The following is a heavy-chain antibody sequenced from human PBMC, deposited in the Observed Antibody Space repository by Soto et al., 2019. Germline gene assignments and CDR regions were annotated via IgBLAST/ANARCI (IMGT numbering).Heavy chain of an antibody. Sequence: GESLKISCKGSGYSFTNYWIGWVRQMPGKGLEWMGIVNPADSDTRYSPSFQGQVTVSVDKSISTAYLQRGSLKASDTAMYYCVRPDSTGYYTYWGQGNPVTVSS. J-gene: IGHJ4*02. CDR1: GYSFTNYW. V-gene: IGHV5-51*01. CDR3: VRPDSTGYYTY. CDR2: VNPADSDT. D-gene: IGHD3-9*01.